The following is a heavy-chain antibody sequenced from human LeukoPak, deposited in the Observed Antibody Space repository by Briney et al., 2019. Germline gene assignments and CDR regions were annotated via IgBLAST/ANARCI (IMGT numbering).Heavy chain of an antibody. CDR1: GFRVSDYY. CDR3: ARDRAANQDWVEFDP. V-gene: IGHV3-66*03. J-gene: IGHJ5*02. D-gene: IGHD3/OR15-3a*01. CDR2: IRDSGEA. Sequence: QAGGSLRLSCAVSGFRVSDYYMSWVRQAPGKGREWVGLIRDSGEAFYADFARGRFAISRDESENTLYLQMNSLRVEDTAVYFCARDRAANQDWVEFDPWGQGTPVIVPS.